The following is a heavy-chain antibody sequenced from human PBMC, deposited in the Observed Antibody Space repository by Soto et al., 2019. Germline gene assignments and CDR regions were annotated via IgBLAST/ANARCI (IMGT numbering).Heavy chain of an antibody. CDR2: IYYSGST. D-gene: IGHD2-2*01. CDR1: GGSISSGGYY. V-gene: IGHV4-31*03. Sequence: QVQLQESGPGLVKPSQTLSLTCTVSGGSISSGGYYWSWIRQHPGKGLEWIGYIYYSGSTYYNPSLKSRVTISVDTSKNQFSLKLSSVTAAGTAVYYCARTDIVVVPAAMAWFDPWGQGTLVTVSS. J-gene: IGHJ5*02. CDR3: ARTDIVVVPAAMAWFDP.